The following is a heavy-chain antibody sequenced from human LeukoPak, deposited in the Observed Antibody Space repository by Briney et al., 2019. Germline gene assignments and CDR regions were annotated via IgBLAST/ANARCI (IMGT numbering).Heavy chain of an antibody. CDR1: GFTFSSYA. D-gene: IGHD4-17*01. J-gene: IGHJ3*02. V-gene: IGHV3-30*04. Sequence: PGTSLRLSCAASGFTFSSYAIHWVRQAPGKGLEWVAVISSDGTHDFYADSVKGRFTISRDNSKNTLYLQMNSLRADDTAVYYCARARATVTRISSFDIWGQGTMVTVSS. CDR3: ARARATVTRISSFDI. CDR2: ISSDGTHD.